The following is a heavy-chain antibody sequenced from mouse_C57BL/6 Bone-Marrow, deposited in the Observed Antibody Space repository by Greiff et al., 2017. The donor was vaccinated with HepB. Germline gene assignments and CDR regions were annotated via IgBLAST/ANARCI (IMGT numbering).Heavy chain of an antibody. D-gene: IGHD2-3*01. Sequence: QVQLQQSGSELRSPGSSVKLSCKDFDSEVFPIAYMSWVRQKPGHGFEWIGGILPSIGRTIYGEKFEDKATLDADTLSNTAYLELNSLTSEDSAIYYCARPYDGYSYWYFDVWGTGTTVTVSS. CDR3: ARPYDGYSYWYFDV. CDR2: ILPSIGRT. J-gene: IGHJ1*03. V-gene: IGHV15-2*01. CDR1: DSEVFPIAY.